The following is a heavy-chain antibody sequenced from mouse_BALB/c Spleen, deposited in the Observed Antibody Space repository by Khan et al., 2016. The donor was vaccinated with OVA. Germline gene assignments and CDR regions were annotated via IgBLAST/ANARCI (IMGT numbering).Heavy chain of an antibody. CDR1: GFSFSSYT. V-gene: IGHV5-6-4*01. CDR3: TRDGNYAHWYFDV. Sequence: EVELVESGGGLVKPGGSLKLSCAASGFSFSSYTMSWVRQTPEKRLEWVATISSGSTYTYSPDSVKGRFTISRDNATNTLYLQMSSLKSEDTAMYFWTRDGNYAHWYFDVWGAGTTVTVSS. D-gene: IGHD2-1*01. CDR2: ISSGSTYT. J-gene: IGHJ1*01.